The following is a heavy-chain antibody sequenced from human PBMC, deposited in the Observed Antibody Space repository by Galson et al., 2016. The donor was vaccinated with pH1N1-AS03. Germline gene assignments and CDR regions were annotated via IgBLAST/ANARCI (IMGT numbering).Heavy chain of an antibody. CDR1: AFTFSTYS. V-gene: IGHV3-21*01. CDR2: ISRSGNYI. J-gene: IGHJ4*02. CDR3: VRALTGSSGTHPYTFDY. D-gene: IGHD3-10*01. Sequence: SLRLSCAASAFTFSTYSMNWVRQAPGKGLEWVSFISRSGNYIYYADSVKGRFPISRANAKNSLYLRMNSLRAEDTAVYFCVRALTGSSGTHPYTFDYWGQGTLVIVSS.